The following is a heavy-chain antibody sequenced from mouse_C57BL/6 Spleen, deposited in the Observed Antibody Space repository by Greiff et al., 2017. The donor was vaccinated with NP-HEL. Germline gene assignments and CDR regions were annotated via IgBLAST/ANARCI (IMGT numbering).Heavy chain of an antibody. Sequence: QVQLQQSGPELVKPGASVKISCKASGYAFSSSWMNWVKQRPGTGLEWIGRIYPGDGDTNYNGKFKGKATLTADKSSSTAYMQLSSLTSEDSAVYFCARLVVTTGFYYAMDYWGQGTSVTVSS. CDR2: IYPGDGDT. J-gene: IGHJ4*01. V-gene: IGHV1-82*01. D-gene: IGHD2-2*01. CDR3: ARLVVTTGFYYAMDY. CDR1: GYAFSSSW.